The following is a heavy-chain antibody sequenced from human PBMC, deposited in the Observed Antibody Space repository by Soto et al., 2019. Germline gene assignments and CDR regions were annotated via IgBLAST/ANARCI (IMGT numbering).Heavy chain of an antibody. CDR2: INAGNGNT. J-gene: IGHJ6*02. CDR1: GYTFTSYG. Sequence: QVQVVQSGAEEKKPGASVKVSCKASGYTFTSYGTLWVRQAPGQRLEWMGWINAGNGNTKYSQKFQGRVTITRDTSASTAYMELSSLRSEDTAVYYCVRGEVLMDVWGQGTTVTVSS. CDR3: VRGEVLMDV. V-gene: IGHV1-3*05. D-gene: IGHD2-8*01.